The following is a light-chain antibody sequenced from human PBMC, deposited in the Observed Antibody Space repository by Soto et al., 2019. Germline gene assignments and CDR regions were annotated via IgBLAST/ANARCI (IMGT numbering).Light chain of an antibody. V-gene: IGKV1-5*01. J-gene: IGKJ1*01. CDR2: DAS. Sequence: DIEMTQSPSTLSASLGDRVTITCRASQSISSWLAWYQQKPGKAPKLLIYDASSLETGVPSRFSGSGSGTEFTLTISSLQPDDFAPYSCQQHNSYPFGHGTQVDIX. CDR1: QSISSW. CDR3: QQHNSYP.